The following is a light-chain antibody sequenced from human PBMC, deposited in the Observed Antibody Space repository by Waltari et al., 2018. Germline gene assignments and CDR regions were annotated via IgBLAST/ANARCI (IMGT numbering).Light chain of an antibody. Sequence: ESVMTQSPGTLSLSPGERATLSCRASQSVSSSYLAWYQQRPGQAPRLRIYVESSRATGVPDRFSASGYGTDFTLTISRLVPEEFAVYYCQQYGNSPLYTFGQGTKLEI. CDR2: VES. CDR3: QQYGNSPLYT. CDR1: QSVSSSY. J-gene: IGKJ2*01. V-gene: IGKV3-20*01.